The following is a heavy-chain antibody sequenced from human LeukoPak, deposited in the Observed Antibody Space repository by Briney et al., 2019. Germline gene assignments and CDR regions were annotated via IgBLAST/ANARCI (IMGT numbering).Heavy chain of an antibody. V-gene: IGHV1-2*02. CDR3: ARDGGGGYAEALFDL. CDR1: GYTFTGYY. CDR2: FNPDNSNT. Sequence: ASVKVSRKPPGYTFTGYYMHWVPPAPGQGLEWMGWFNPDNSNTNYAQKSQGRVTMTRDTSISTAYMELSRLRSDDTAVYYCARDGGGGYAEALFDLWGRGTLVTVSS. D-gene: IGHD1-26*01. J-gene: IGHJ2*01.